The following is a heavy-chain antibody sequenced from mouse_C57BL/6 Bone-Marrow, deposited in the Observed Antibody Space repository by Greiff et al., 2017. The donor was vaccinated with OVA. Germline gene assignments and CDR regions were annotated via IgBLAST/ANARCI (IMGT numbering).Heavy chain of an antibody. CDR1: GFTFSDYY. CDR2: ISNGGGST. V-gene: IGHV5-12*01. D-gene: IGHD4-1*01. Sequence: DVMLVESGGGLVQPGGSLKLSCAASGFTFSDYYMYWVRQTPEKRLEWVAYISNGGGSTYYPDTVKGRFTISRDNAKNTLYLQMSRLKSEDTAMYYCARNWYWYFDVWGTGTTVTVSS. CDR3: ARNWYWYFDV. J-gene: IGHJ1*03.